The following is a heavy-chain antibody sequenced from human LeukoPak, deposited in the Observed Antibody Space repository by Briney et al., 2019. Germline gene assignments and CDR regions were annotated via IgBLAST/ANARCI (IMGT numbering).Heavy chain of an antibody. CDR2: IYSGGST. D-gene: IGHD3-22*01. CDR3: AREGYYYDGSGYYHDY. J-gene: IGHJ4*02. Sequence: GGSLRLSCAASEFSVGSNYMTWVRQAPGKGLEWVSLIYSGGSTYYADSVKGRFTISRDNSKNTLYLQMNSLRAEDTALYYCAREGYYYDGSGYYHDYWGQGTLVTVSS. V-gene: IGHV3-66*01. CDR1: EFSVGSNY.